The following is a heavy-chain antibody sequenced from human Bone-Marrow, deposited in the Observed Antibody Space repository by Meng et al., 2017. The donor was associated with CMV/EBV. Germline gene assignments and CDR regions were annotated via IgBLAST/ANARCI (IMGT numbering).Heavy chain of an antibody. CDR3: ARVYSSSSYDSDYFDY. Sequence: GESLKISCAASGFTFSDYYMSWIRQAPGKGLEWVSYISSSGSTIYYADSVKGRFTISRDNAKNSLYLQMNSLRAEDTAVYYCARVYSSSSYDSDYFDYWGQGTPVTVSS. J-gene: IGHJ4*02. CDR2: ISSSGSTI. D-gene: IGHD6-6*01. V-gene: IGHV3-11*01. CDR1: GFTFSDYY.